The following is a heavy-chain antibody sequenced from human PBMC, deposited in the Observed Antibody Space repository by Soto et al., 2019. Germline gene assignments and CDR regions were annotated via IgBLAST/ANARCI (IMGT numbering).Heavy chain of an antibody. Sequence: EVQLVESGGGLVKPGGSLRLSCAAFGFTFSSYTMNWVRQAPGKGLEWVSSISSSSSYIYYADSVKGRFTTSRDHAKTSLDLQRNSLGAEDTAVYYCARDRGGDLKAFDIWGQGTMVTVSS. D-gene: IGHD3-16*01. CDR3: ARDRGGDLKAFDI. CDR1: GFTFSSYT. J-gene: IGHJ3*02. V-gene: IGHV3-21*01. CDR2: ISSSSSYI.